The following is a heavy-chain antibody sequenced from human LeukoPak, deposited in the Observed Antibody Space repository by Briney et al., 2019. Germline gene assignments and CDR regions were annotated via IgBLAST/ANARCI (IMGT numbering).Heavy chain of an antibody. V-gene: IGHV3-30-3*01. CDR3: AKDFGWAGTSNWFDP. CDR2: ISYDGSNN. D-gene: IGHD1-7*01. CDR1: GFTFSSYA. J-gene: IGHJ5*02. Sequence: GGSLRLSCAASGFTFSSYAMHWVRQAPGKGLEWVAVISYDGSNNYYADSVKGRFTISRDNSKNTLYLQMNSLRAEDTAVYYCAKDFGWAGTSNWFDPWGQGTLVTVSS.